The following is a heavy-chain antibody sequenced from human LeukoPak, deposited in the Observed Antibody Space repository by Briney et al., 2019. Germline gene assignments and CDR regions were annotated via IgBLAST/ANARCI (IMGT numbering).Heavy chain of an antibody. CDR3: ARAVRGYSYAYLPY. Sequence: ASVKVSCKASGYTFTNYYMHWVRQAPGQGLEWMGIINPSIGSTTYAQKFQGRVTMTRDTSTSTVYMELRSLRSDDTAVYYCARAVRGYSYAYLPYWGQGTLVTVSS. D-gene: IGHD5-18*01. CDR2: INPSIGST. V-gene: IGHV1-46*01. J-gene: IGHJ4*02. CDR1: GYTFTNYY.